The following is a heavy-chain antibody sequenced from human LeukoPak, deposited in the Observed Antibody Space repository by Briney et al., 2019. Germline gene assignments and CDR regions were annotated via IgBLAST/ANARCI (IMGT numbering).Heavy chain of an antibody. CDR3: ARTQGVAIL. CDR2: ISSSGSTI. J-gene: IGHJ4*02. V-gene: IGHV3-48*03. Sequence: GGSLGLSCAASGFTYSSYEMNWVRQAPGKGLEWVSYISSSGSTIYYADSVKGRFTISRDNAKNSLYLQMNSLRAEDTAVYYCARTQGVAILWGQGTLVTVSS. CDR1: GFTYSSYE. D-gene: IGHD3-3*01.